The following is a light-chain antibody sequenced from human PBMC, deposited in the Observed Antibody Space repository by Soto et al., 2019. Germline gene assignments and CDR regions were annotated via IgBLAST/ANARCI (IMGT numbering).Light chain of an antibody. V-gene: IGLV1-40*01. Sequence: QAVVTQPPSVSGAPGQRVTISCTGSSSNIGAGYNVHWYQQLPGTAPKLLIYGNNNRPSGVPDRFSGSKSGTSASLAITGLQAEDEADYYCQSYENNLSGWVFGPGTKITVL. CDR2: GNN. CDR3: QSYENNLSGWV. CDR1: SSNIGAGYN. J-gene: IGLJ1*01.